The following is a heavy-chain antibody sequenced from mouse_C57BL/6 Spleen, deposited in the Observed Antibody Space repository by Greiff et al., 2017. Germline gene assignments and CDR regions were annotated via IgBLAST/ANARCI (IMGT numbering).Heavy chain of an antibody. CDR1: GFNIKDYY. D-gene: IGHD1-1*01. V-gene: IGHV14-2*01. Sequence: EVKLEESGAELVKPGASVKLSCTASGFNIKDYYMHWVKQRTEQGLEWIGRIDPEDGETKYAPKFQGKATITADTSSNTAYLQLSSLTSEDTAVYYCAPYGSSGFYAMDYWGQGTSVTVSS. CDR3: APYGSSGFYAMDY. J-gene: IGHJ4*01. CDR2: IDPEDGET.